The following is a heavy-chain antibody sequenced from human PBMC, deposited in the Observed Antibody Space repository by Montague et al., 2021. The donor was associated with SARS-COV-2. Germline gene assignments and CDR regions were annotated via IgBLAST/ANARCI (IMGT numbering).Heavy chain of an antibody. V-gene: IGHV2-70*11. Sequence: PALVKPTQTLTLTCTFSGFSLSTSGMCVSWIRQPPGKALEWLARIDWDDDKYYSTSLKTRLTISKDTSKNQVVLTMTNMDPVDTATYYCARDDRRGSGRHYYDMDVWGQGTTVTVSS. J-gene: IGHJ6*02. D-gene: IGHD2-15*01. CDR3: ARDDRRGSGRHYYDMDV. CDR1: GFSLSTSGMC. CDR2: IDWDDDK.